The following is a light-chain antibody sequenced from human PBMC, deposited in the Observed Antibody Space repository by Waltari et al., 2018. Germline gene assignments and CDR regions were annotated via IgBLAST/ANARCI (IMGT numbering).Light chain of an antibody. J-gene: IGKJ4*01. V-gene: IGKV2-30*02. CDR3: MQHSFWPLT. CDR2: KIS. Sequence: DVVLTQSPLSLPVTLGQPASISCTSSQGLVRHDGNTFLNGFQQRPGQSPRRLIYKISNRDSGVPDRFSGSGSGTDFTLKISRVEAEDVGVYYCMQHSFWPLTFGGGTKVEIK. CDR1: QGLVRHDGNTF.